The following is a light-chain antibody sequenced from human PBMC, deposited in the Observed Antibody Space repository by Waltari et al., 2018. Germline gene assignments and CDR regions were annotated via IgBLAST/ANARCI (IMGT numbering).Light chain of an antibody. CDR3: ASFTGNVV. J-gene: IGLJ2*01. CDR1: SSVVGGYNY. CDR2: DLD. V-gene: IGLV2-14*03. Sequence: QSALTQPASVSGSPGQSITISCPGTSSVVGGYNYVSWYQQHPGKAPKLLIYDLDYRPSGVSNRFSGSKTVNTASLTISGLQAVDEAVYYCASFTGNVVFGGGTKLTVL.